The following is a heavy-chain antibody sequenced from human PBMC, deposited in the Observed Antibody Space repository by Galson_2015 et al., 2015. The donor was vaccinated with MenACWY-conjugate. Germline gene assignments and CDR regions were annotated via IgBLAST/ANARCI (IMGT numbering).Heavy chain of an antibody. D-gene: IGHD4-17*01. Sequence: SVKASCKASGGTFRRHAISWVRQAPGQGLEFMGGIIPPYDTTKYAQKFQGRVTITADKSTSTAYMELTRLRSADTAVYYCAKSPRIRSDFDYWGRGTLVTVSS. J-gene: IGHJ4*02. CDR1: GGTFRRHA. CDR3: AKSPRIRSDFDY. CDR2: IIPPYDTT. V-gene: IGHV1-69*06.